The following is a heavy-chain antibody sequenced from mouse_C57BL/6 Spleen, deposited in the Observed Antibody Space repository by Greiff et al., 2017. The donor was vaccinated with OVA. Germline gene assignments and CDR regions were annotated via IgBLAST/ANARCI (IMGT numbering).Heavy chain of an antibody. V-gene: IGHV5-12*01. CDR3: ARNYDDYYYWFAY. CDR2: ISNGGGCT. Sequence: DVHLVESGGGLVQPGGSLKLSCAASGFTFSDYYMYWVRQTPEKRLEWVAYISNGGGCTFYPDTVKGRFTISRDNAKNTRYLQMSRLKSEDTAMYYCARNYDDYYYWFAYWGQGTLVTVSA. CDR1: GFTFSDYY. J-gene: IGHJ3*01. D-gene: IGHD2-3*01.